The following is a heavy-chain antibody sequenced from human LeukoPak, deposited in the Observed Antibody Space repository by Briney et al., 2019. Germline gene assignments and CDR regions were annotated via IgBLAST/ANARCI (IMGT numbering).Heavy chain of an antibody. D-gene: IGHD3-22*01. CDR3: ARHVLYLGFSMVVVVYFDY. Sequence: SQTLSLTCTVSGGSISSASYYWSWIRQPAGKGLEWIGRIYFNGNTDYNPSLKSRVTISLDTSKSQFSLKLNSVTAADTAVYYCARHVLYLGFSMVVVVYFDYWGQGTLVTVSS. V-gene: IGHV4-61*02. CDR1: GGSISSASYY. CDR2: IYFNGNT. J-gene: IGHJ4*02.